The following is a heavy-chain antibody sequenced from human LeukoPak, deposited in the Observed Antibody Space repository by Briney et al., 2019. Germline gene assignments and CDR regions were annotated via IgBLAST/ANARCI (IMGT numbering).Heavy chain of an antibody. J-gene: IGHJ4*02. D-gene: IGHD3-10*01. CDR2: IKQDGSAK. V-gene: IGHV3-7*01. CDR3: ARGLMLRGVADY. Sequence: PGGSLRLSCEASGFTFSSYWMSWVRQAPGKGLEWVANIKQDGSAKNYVGSVKGRFTISRDNAKNSLYLQMNSLRAEDTAVYYCARGLMLRGVADYWGQGTLVTVSS. CDR1: GFTFSSYW.